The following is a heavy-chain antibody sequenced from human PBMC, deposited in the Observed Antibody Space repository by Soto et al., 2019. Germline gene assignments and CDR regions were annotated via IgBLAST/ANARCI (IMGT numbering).Heavy chain of an antibody. CDR1: GFTFSSYS. J-gene: IGHJ4*02. CDR2: ISSSSSYI. V-gene: IGHV3-21*01. D-gene: IGHD3-3*01. CDR3: ARDGDIKKYFDY. Sequence: EVQLVESGGGLVKPGGSLRLSCAASGFTFSSYSMNWVRQAPGKGLEWVSSISSSSSYIYYADSVKGRFTISRDNANNSLYLQMNSLRAEDTAVYCCARDGDIKKYFDYWGQGTLVTVSS.